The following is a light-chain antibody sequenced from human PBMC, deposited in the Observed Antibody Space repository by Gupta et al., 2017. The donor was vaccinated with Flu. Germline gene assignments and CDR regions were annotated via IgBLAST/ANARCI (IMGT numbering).Light chain of an antibody. Sequence: DIQMTQSPSSLSASVGDRVTITCRASQAISIYLAWYQQKPGKAPKLLISAASTLQSGVPSRFSGSGSGTDFTLTISSLQPEDIATYYCQRYNSAPWTFGPGTKVEV. CDR2: AAS. V-gene: IGKV1-27*01. J-gene: IGKJ1*01. CDR1: QAISIY. CDR3: QRYNSAPWT.